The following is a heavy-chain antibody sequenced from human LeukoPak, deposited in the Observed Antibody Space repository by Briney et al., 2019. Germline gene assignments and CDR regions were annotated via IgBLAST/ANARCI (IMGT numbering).Heavy chain of an antibody. V-gene: IGHV3-7*01. CDR2: IKQDGSEK. J-gene: IGHJ4*02. CDR3: ARGDYYGSANDYFDY. CDR1: GFRFSVYS. D-gene: IGHD3-10*01. Sequence: GGSLRLSCVASGFRFSVYSMNWVRQAPGKGLEWVANIKQDGSEKYYVDSVKGRFTISRDNAKKSLYLQMNNLRVEDTAVYYCARGDYYGSANDYFDYWGQGTLVTVSS.